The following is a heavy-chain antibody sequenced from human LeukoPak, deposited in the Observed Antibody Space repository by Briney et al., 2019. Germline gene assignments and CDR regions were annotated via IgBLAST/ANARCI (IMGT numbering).Heavy chain of an antibody. CDR3: AKDSGGYTYGPRWGQLYYFDY. Sequence: PGGSLRLSCAASGFTFSSYAMSWVRQAPGKGLEWVSGISGSGDSTYYADSVKGRFTISRDNSKSTLYLQMNSLRAEDTAVYYCAKDSGGYTYGPRWGQLYYFDYWGQGTLVTVSS. V-gene: IGHV3-23*01. CDR1: GFTFSSYA. D-gene: IGHD5-18*01. CDR2: ISGSGDST. J-gene: IGHJ4*02.